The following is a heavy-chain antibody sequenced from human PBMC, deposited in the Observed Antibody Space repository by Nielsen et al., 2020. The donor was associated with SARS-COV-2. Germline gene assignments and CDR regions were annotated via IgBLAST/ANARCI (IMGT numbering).Heavy chain of an antibody. Sequence: GESLKISCAASGFTFSSYGMHWVRQAPGKGLEWVAVIWYDGSNKYYADSVKGRFTISRDNSKNTLYLQMNSLRDEDTAVYYCARDPPRIYDILTGYIRPYYFDYWGQGTLVTVSS. CDR1: GFTFSSYG. J-gene: IGHJ4*02. D-gene: IGHD3-9*01. CDR2: IWYDGSNK. CDR3: ARDPPRIYDILTGYIRPYYFDY. V-gene: IGHV3-33*01.